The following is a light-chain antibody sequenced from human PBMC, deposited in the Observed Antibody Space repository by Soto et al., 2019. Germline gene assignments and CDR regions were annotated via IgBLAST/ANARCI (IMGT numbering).Light chain of an antibody. CDR2: GAS. J-gene: IGKJ2*01. Sequence: EIVMTQSPATLSVSPGERATLSCRASQSVSSNLAWYQQKPGQAPRLLIYGASTRATGIPARFSGSGCGTEFTITISSLQYEDFAFYYCQQYSNWPPYTFGQGTKLEIK. V-gene: IGKV3-15*01. CDR1: QSVSSN. CDR3: QQYSNWPPYT.